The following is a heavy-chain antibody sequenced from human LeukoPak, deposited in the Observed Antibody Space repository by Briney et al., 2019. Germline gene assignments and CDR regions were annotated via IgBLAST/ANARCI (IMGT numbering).Heavy chain of an antibody. V-gene: IGHV3-11*06. Sequence: PGGSLRLSCPASGFTFSDYYMSWIRQAPGKGLEWVSSISSSSSYIYYADSVKGRFTISRDNAKNSLYLQMNSLRAEDTAVYYCARGGKVSPVYYGMDVWGQGTTVTVSS. CDR3: ARGGKVSPVYYGMDV. J-gene: IGHJ6*02. CDR2: ISSSSSYI. CDR1: GFTFSDYY. D-gene: IGHD3-22*01.